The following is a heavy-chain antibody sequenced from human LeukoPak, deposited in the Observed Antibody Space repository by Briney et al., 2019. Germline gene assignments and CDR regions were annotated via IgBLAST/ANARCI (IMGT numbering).Heavy chain of an antibody. V-gene: IGHV3-53*01. D-gene: IGHD2-2*01. J-gene: IGHJ3*02. Sequence: GRSLRLSCAASGFTVSSNYMSWVRQAPGKGLEWVSVIYSGGSTYYADSVKGRFTISRDNSKNTLYLQMNSLRAEDTAVYYCARDRVVPAAPGRAFDIWGQGTMVTVSS. CDR1: GFTVSSNY. CDR2: IYSGGST. CDR3: ARDRVVPAAPGRAFDI.